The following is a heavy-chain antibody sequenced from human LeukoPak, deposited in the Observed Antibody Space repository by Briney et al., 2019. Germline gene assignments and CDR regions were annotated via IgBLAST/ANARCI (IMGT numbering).Heavy chain of an antibody. CDR2: ISGNGGDI. CDR1: GFTFGMHY. CDR3: VRQAGGAGGQ. J-gene: IGHJ4*02. V-gene: IGHV3/OR16-9*01. D-gene: IGHD1-26*01. Sequence: QPGGPLTLPYATSGFTFGMHYMSWVRQAPGRGTEWISYISGNGGDIAYADSVKGRFTISRDNAKSFLYLQMNSLRVEDTAVYHCVRQAGGAGGQWGQGTLIAVSS.